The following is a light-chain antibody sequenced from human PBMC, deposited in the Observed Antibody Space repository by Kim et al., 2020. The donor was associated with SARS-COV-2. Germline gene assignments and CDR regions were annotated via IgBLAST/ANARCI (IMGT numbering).Light chain of an antibody. V-gene: IGKV3-11*01. Sequence: EIVLTQSPATLSLSPGERATLSCRASQSVSSYLAWYQQKPGQAPRLLIYDASNRATGIPARFSGSGSGTDFTLTISSLEPEDFAVYYCQQRSNWPLTFGGGTKLVI. CDR2: DAS. J-gene: IGKJ4*01. CDR3: QQRSNWPLT. CDR1: QSVSSY.